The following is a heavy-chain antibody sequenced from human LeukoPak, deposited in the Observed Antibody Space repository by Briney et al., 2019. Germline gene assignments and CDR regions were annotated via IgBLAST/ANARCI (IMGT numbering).Heavy chain of an antibody. Sequence: SVKVSCKASGGTFGSYAISWVRQAPGQGLEWMGGIIPIFGTANYAQKFQGRVTITADESTSTAYMELSSLRAEDTAVYYCARSPLGPGDYGRYYYYYMDVWGKGTTVTISS. D-gene: IGHD1-26*01. CDR3: ARSPLGPGDYGRYYYYYMDV. CDR2: IIPIFGTA. CDR1: GGTFGSYA. J-gene: IGHJ6*03. V-gene: IGHV1-69*13.